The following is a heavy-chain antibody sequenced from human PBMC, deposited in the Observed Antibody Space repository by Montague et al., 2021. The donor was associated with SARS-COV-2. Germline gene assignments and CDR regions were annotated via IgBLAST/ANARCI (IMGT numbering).Heavy chain of an antibody. V-gene: IGHV2-70*11. D-gene: IGHD3-9*01. CDR3: ARTYYDILTGRDYGMDV. CDR1: GFSLSTSGMC. CDR2: IDWDDDK. J-gene: IGHJ6*02. Sequence: PERVKPTPPLPLPCPFSGFSLSTSGMCVSWIRQPPGKALEWLARIDWDDDKYYSTSLKTRLTISKDTSKNQVVLTMTNMDPVDTATYYCARTYYDILTGRDYGMDVWGQGTTVTVSS.